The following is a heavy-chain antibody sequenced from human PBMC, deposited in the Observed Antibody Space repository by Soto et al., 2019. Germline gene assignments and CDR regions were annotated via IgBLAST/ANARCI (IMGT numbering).Heavy chain of an antibody. J-gene: IGHJ5*01. D-gene: IGHD4-17*01. CDR2: INSDGSHT. V-gene: IGHV3-74*01. CDR1: GFTFFAYW. Sequence: EVQLVESGGGLVQPGGSLRLSCAASGFTFFAYWIHWVRQVPGKGLVWVSRINSDGSHTSYADSVRGRFTISRDNSKNTVYLQMNSLTAEDTAVYYCAKECDYGDYAGENWFDSLGQGSLVTVSS. CDR3: AKECDYGDYAGENWFDS.